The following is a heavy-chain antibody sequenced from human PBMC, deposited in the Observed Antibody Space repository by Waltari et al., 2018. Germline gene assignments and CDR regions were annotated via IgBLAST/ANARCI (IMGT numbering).Heavy chain of an antibody. D-gene: IGHD3-3*01. CDR3: ARAYYDFWSGYYYDGWFDP. Sequence: EVQLVESGGGLVQPGGSLRLSCAASGFTVSSNYMSWVRQAPGKGLEWVSVIYSGGSTYDADSVKGRFTISRDNSKNTLYLQMNSLRAEDTAVYYCARAYYDFWSGYYYDGWFDPWGQGTLVTVSS. J-gene: IGHJ5*02. CDR2: IYSGGST. V-gene: IGHV3-66*02. CDR1: GFTVSSNY.